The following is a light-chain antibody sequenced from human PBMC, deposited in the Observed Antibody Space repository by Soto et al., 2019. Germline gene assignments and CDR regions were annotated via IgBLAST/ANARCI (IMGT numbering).Light chain of an antibody. CDR3: QQYGDSPFS. J-gene: IGKJ3*01. V-gene: IGKV3-20*01. Sequence: EIVLTQSPGTLSLSPGERATLSCRASQSIYINSLAWYQHKRGQAPRLLIYAATVRATAVPDRFNGSRSGTDFANTISRLEPEDSAMYYCQQYGDSPFSFGPGTKLDVK. CDR2: AAT. CDR1: QSIYINS.